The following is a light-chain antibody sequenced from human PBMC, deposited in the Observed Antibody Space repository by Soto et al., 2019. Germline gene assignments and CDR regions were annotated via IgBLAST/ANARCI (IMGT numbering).Light chain of an antibody. CDR2: RAS. Sequence: DIVITRSPESLALSLGERAPINCKSIQVVLYSCNSENYLAWYQQKPGQPPKVLICRASSRESGVPDRFSGSGSVSEFALTIGKLEHEYFAVDYCHEYGIARPTAVGQGTKVDIK. V-gene: IGKV4-1*01. CDR3: HEYGIARPTA. CDR1: QVVLYSCNSENY. J-gene: IGKJ1*01.